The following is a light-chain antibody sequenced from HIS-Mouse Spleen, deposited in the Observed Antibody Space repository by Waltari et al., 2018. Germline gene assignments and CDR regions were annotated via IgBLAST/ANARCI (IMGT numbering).Light chain of an antibody. V-gene: IGLV1-47*01. CDR2: RNN. CDR1: SSNIGSNY. Sequence: QSVLTQPPSASGTPGQRVTISCSGSSSNIGSNYVYWYQQLPGTAPQPLTYRNNQRPSGVPDRFSGSKSGTSASLAISGLRSEDEADYYCAAWDDSLSGPVFGGGTKLTVL. CDR3: AAWDDSLSGPV. J-gene: IGLJ3*02.